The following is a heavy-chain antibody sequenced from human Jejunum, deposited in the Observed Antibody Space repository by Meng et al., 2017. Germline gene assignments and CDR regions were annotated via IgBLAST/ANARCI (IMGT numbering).Heavy chain of an antibody. CDR1: GRSIESTNW. J-gene: IGHJ2*01. V-gene: IGHV4-4*02. D-gene: IGHD3-10*02. CDR2: VYHSGSS. CDR3: AVADYVRYFDL. Sequence: QVQLQGPGPGTVKPSAALSLTCAVLGRSIESTNWWTWIRQPPAQRLEWVGKVYHSGSSHYHPPHQSRVTISIAYPKNQFLLSLNAVTAADTAICYCAVADYVRYFDLWGRGSLVTVSS.